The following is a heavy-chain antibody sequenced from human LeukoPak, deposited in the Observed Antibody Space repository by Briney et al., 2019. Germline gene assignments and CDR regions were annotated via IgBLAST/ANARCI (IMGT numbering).Heavy chain of an antibody. CDR3: ARVGGGSSWYHYYYYMDV. V-gene: IGHV4-39*07. D-gene: IGHD6-13*01. CDR1: SGPISTSNYY. Sequence: SETLSLTCTVSSGPISTSNYYWGWVRQPPGKALEWIGNIFYSGSTYYNPSLKSRVTISVDTSKNQFSLKLSSVTAADTAVYYCARVGGGSSWYHYYYYMDVWGKGTTVTVSS. CDR2: IFYSGST. J-gene: IGHJ6*03.